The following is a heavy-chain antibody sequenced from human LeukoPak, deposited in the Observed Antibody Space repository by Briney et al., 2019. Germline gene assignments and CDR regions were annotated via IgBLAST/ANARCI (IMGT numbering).Heavy chain of an antibody. V-gene: IGHV3-33*06. CDR1: GFTFSSYG. D-gene: IGHD6-19*01. CDR3: AKLFGGWYSSGCYGDY. Sequence: GGSLRLSCAASGFTFSSYGMHWVRQAPGKGLEWVAVIWYDGSNKYYADSVKGRFTISRDNSKNTLYLQMNSLRAEDTAVYYCAKLFGGWYSSGCYGDYWGQGTLVTVSS. J-gene: IGHJ4*02. CDR2: IWYDGSNK.